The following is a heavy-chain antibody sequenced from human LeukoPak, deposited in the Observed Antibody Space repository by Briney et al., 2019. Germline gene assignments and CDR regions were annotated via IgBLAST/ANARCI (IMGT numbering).Heavy chain of an antibody. D-gene: IGHD3-22*01. J-gene: IGHJ4*02. V-gene: IGHV3-23*01. Sequence: GALLLSCAASGFTFSTFAMIWVRQPPGKGLEWVSSIFPSGGEIHYADSVRGRFTISRDNSKNTLYLQMNSLRAEDTAVYYCSSGYYYGSDYWGQGTLVTVSS. CDR2: IFPSGGEI. CDR1: GFTFSTFA. CDR3: SSGYYYGSDY.